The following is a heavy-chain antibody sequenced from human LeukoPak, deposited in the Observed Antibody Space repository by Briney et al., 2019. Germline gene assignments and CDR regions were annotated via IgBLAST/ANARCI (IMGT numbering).Heavy chain of an antibody. CDR3: ARHSGSYYVC. D-gene: IGHD1-26*01. V-gene: IGHV4-39*01. CDR1: GGSVGSSTYS. J-gene: IGHJ4*02. CDR2: IYYSGST. Sequence: SETLSLTCAVSGGSVGSSTYSWGWVRQPPGKGLEWIGSIYYSGSTYYNPSLKSRVTISVDTSKNQFSLKLSSVTAADTAVYYCARHSGSYYVCWGQGTLVTVSS.